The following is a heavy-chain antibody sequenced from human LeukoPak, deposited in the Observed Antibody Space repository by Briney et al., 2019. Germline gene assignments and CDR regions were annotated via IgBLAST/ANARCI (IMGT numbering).Heavy chain of an antibody. CDR3: ARGWSGSYSSHYYYYMDV. D-gene: IGHD1-26*01. J-gene: IGHJ6*03. V-gene: IGHV1-2*02. Sequence: VASVKVSCKASGYTFTGYYMHWVRQAPGQGLEWMGWINPNSGGTNYAQKFQGRVTMTRDTSISTAYMELSRLRSDDTAVYYCARGWSGSYSSHYYYYMDVWGKGTTVTVSS. CDR2: INPNSGGT. CDR1: GYTFTGYY.